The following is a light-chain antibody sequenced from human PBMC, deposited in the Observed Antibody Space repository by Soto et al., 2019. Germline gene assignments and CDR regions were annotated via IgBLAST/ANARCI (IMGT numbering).Light chain of an antibody. J-gene: IGKJ1*01. CDR2: DAS. CDR3: QQYTNTNNPWM. CDR1: QTITTL. Sequence: DIRVTQSPPTLSASVGDRVTITCRASQTITTLMAWYQQKPGKAPKLLVYDASTLQSGVASRFSGSGSGTEFTLIISGLQPDDSATYYCQQYTNTNNPWMFGQGTKVDI. V-gene: IGKV1-5*01.